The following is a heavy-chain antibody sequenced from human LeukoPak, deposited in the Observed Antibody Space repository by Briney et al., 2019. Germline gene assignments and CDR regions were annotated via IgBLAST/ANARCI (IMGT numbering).Heavy chain of an antibody. V-gene: IGHV3-49*04. Sequence: GGSLRLSCTASGFTFGDYAVSWVRQAPGKGLEWVGFIRSKAYGGTTEYAASVEGRFTISRDDSKTIAYLQMNSLKTEDTAVYYCAREIRRYNWFDPWGQGTLVTVSS. D-gene: IGHD3-16*01. CDR3: AREIRRYNWFDP. CDR1: GFTFGDYA. CDR2: IRSKAYGGTT. J-gene: IGHJ5*02.